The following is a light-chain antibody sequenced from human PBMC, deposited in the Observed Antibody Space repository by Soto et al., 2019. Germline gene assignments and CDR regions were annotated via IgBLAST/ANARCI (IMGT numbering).Light chain of an antibody. CDR2: DVS. CDR1: SSDVGGYNY. Sequence: QSALTQPRSVSGSPGQSVTISCTGTSSDVGGYNYVSWYQQHPGKAPKLMIYDVSKRPSGVPDRFSGSKSGNTASLTISGLQAEDEADYYCCSYAGSYTWLFGTGTKLTVL. V-gene: IGLV2-11*01. CDR3: CSYAGSYTWL. J-gene: IGLJ1*01.